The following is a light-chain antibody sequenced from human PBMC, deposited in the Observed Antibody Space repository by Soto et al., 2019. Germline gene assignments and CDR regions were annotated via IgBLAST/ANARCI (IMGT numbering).Light chain of an antibody. J-gene: IGKJ2*01. CDR1: QSVRSSY. Sequence: EIVLTQSPATLSLSPGERATLSCGASQSVRSSYLAWYQHKHGLAPRLLIYDASSRATGIPDRFSGSGSGTDFTLTISRLEPEDCAVYYCQQDGSSPYTFGQGTKLEIK. V-gene: IGKV3D-20*01. CDR3: QQDGSSPYT. CDR2: DAS.